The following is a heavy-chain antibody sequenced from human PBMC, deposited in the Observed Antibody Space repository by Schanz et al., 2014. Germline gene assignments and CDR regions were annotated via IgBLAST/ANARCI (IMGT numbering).Heavy chain of an antibody. CDR1: GFTFRDFG. Sequence: QVQLLESGGGVVQPGGSLRLSCAASGFTFRDFGLHWVRQAPGKGLEWVSTISGGGGGYRPYADSVKGRFTISRDHAKNSLYLEMTSLVSSPPAVYYCARENLNWEAFDIWGQGTVVTVSS. V-gene: IGHV3-NL1*01. CDR3: ARENLNWEAFDI. D-gene: IGHD7-27*01. CDR2: ISGGGGGYR. J-gene: IGHJ3*02.